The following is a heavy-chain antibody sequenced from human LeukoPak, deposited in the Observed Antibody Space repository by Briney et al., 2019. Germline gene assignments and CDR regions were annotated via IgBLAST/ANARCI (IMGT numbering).Heavy chain of an antibody. CDR2: INHRGGS. CDR3: ARGLGGSSA. J-gene: IGHJ4*02. D-gene: IGHD3-3*01. CDR1: GGSFSGYY. V-gene: IGHV4-34*01. Sequence: SETLSLTCAVYGGSFSGYYCSWIRQPPGKGLESIGEINHRGGSNYNPSLKSRVTMSLDTSKNQCSLILTSVTAADTAVYYCARGLGGSSAWGQGTLVTVSS.